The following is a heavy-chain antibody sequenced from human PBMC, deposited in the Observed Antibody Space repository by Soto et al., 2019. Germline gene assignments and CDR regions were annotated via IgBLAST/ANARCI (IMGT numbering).Heavy chain of an antibody. Sequence: SETLSLTCAVYGGTFSNFYWSWIRQPPGKGLEWMGEIHPSGSTNHNPSLKSRVTISVDTSKNQFSLSLSPVTAADTAVYYCARGPHFIFFTIYARPNCIVPWCQGTLGT. CDR3: ARGPHFIFFTIYARPNCIVP. V-gene: IGHV4-34*01. J-gene: IGHJ5*02. CDR1: GGTFSNFY. D-gene: IGHD3-3*01. CDR2: IHPSGST.